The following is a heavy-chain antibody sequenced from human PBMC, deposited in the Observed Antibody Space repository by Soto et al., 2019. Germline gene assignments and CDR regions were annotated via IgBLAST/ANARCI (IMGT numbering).Heavy chain of an antibody. J-gene: IGHJ1*01. CDR3: ASRAYCISTSCYYAEYFQH. CDR2: IFYSGST. Sequence: TLSPTCAVSGGSISSGGNSWSWMRQPPGKSLEWIGCIFYSGSTNYNPSLKSRVTISVDTSKNQFSLKLSSVTAADTAVYYCASRAYCISTSCYYAEYFQHWGQGTLVTVSS. CDR1: GGSISSGGNS. V-gene: IGHV4-61*08. D-gene: IGHD2-2*01.